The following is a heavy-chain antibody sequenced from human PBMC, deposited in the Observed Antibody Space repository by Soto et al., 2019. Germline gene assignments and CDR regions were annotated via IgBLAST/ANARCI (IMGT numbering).Heavy chain of an antibody. CDR1: GFTFSYG. CDR2: ISYDSSNK. J-gene: IGHJ4*02. V-gene: IGHV3-30*03. CDR3: XXXXXXXCSGNTCDDY. Sequence: VQLLESGGGLIQPGGSLRLSCAASGFTFSYGIHWLRQAPGKGLEWVAYISYDSSNKFYGDSVKGRFTISRDNSKNTQXXXXXXXRAXXXXXXXXXXXXXXXCSGNTCDDYWGQGTLVAVSS. D-gene: IGHD2-15*01.